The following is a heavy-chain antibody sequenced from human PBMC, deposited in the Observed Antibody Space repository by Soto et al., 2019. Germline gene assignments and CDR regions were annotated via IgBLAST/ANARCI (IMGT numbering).Heavy chain of an antibody. CDR2: ITVSVGGT. D-gene: IGHD1-7*01. V-gene: IGHV3-23*01. Sequence: EVQLLESGGGLVQPGGSLRLSCAASGFTFSNYAMSWVRQAPGKGLEWVSVITVSVGGTFYADSVKGRFTISRDYSRNTLYLQMNLLRAEDTAVYYCAKDLGWNYVFDYWGQGILVTVSS. CDR1: GFTFSNYA. J-gene: IGHJ4*02. CDR3: AKDLGWNYVFDY.